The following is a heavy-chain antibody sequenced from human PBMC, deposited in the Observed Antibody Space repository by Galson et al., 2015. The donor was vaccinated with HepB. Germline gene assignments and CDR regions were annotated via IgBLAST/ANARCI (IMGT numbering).Heavy chain of an antibody. CDR1: GFTFSGSA. CDR3: FHDFWFASGAS. Sequence: SLRLSCAASGFTFSGSAMHWVRQASGKGLEWVGRIRSKANSYATAYAASVKGRFTISRDDSKNTAYLQMNSLRAEDTAVYYCFHDFWFASGASWGQGTLVTVSS. CDR2: IRSKANSYAT. J-gene: IGHJ5*02. V-gene: IGHV3-73*01. D-gene: IGHD3-3*01.